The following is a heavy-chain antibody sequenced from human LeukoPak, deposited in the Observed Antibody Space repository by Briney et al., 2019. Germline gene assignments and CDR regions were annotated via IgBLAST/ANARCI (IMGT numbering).Heavy chain of an antibody. D-gene: IGHD2-21*02. V-gene: IGHV3-23*01. CDR3: AKSSDGYCGGDCAFDY. J-gene: IGHJ4*02. Sequence: PGGFLRLSCTASGFTFRSYAMSWVRQAPGKGLEWVSAISCSGGSTYYADSVKRRFTISRDNSKNTLFLQMNSLRAEDTAVYYCAKSSDGYCGGDCAFDYWGQGALVTVSS. CDR1: GFTFRSYA. CDR2: ISCSGGST.